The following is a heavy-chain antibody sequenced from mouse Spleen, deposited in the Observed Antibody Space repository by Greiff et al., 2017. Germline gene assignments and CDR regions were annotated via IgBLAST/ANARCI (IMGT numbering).Heavy chain of an antibody. V-gene: IGHV5-9*04. D-gene: IGHD1-1*01. CDR3: ARRRTVVATRYFDV. J-gene: IGHJ1*01. CDR1: GFTFSSYA. CDR2: ISSGGGNT. Sequence: EVKLVESGGGLVKLGGSLKLSCAASGFTFSSYAMSWVRQTPEKRLEWVATISSGGGNTYYPDSVKGRFTISRDNAKNTLYLQMSSLKSEDTAMYYCARRRTVVATRYFDVWGAGTTVTVSS.